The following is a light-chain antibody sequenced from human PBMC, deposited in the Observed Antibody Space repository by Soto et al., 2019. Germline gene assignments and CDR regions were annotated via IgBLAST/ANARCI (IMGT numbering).Light chain of an antibody. V-gene: IGKV3-15*01. CDR1: QSVSRN. J-gene: IGKJ1*01. CDR2: GAS. Sequence: EMVMTQSPVTLSVSPGERATLSCRASQSVSRNLAWYQQKPGQTPRLLIYGASTRVTGVPARFSGSGSGTEFTLTIGSLQSEDFAVYYCHQYNNWPPTFGRGTKVEIK. CDR3: HQYNNWPPT.